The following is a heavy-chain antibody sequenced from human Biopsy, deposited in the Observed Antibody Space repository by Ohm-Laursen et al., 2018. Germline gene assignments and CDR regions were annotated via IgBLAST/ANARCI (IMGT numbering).Heavy chain of an antibody. CDR1: GYTYPDYY. Sequence: GASVKVSCKASGYTYPDYYVHWVRQAPGQGIEWMGWIKPNNGDTDYSQRFQGRVTLAWDRSTSTGYMEVSSLRSGDTALYYCATRGGDDFWSGHYSEIYYYYTLDVWGQGTTVTVSS. V-gene: IGHV1-2*02. J-gene: IGHJ6*02. CDR3: ATRGGDDFWSGHYSEIYYYYTLDV. D-gene: IGHD3-3*01. CDR2: IKPNNGDT.